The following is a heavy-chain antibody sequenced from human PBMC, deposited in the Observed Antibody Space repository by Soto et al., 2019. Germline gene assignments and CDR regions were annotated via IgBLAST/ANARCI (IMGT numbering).Heavy chain of an antibody. Sequence: QVQLQESGPGLVKPSQTLSLTCTVSGVSVSSGGYYWTWTRQHPGKGLEWIGYIYSSGNTYYNPSLKSRVTISVGTSKSQSSPKLSSVTAADTAVDYCAREVMVPRHFDYWGQGTLVTVSS. V-gene: IGHV4-31*03. CDR3: AREVMVPRHFDY. CDR1: GVSVSSGGYY. D-gene: IGHD2-15*01. CDR2: IYSSGNT. J-gene: IGHJ4*02.